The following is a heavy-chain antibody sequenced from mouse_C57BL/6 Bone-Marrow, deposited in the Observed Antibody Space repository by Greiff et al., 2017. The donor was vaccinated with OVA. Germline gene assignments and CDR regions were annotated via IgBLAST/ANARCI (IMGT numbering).Heavy chain of an antibody. CDR1: GYTFTDYN. CDR3: ARRLRWYFDV. V-gene: IGHV1-18*01. CDR2: INPNNGGT. J-gene: IGHJ1*03. D-gene: IGHD1-1*01. Sequence: LKESGPELVKPGASVKIPCKASGYTFTDYNMDWVKQSHGKSLEWIGDINPNNGGTIYNQKFKGKATLTVDKSSSTAYMELRSLTSEDTAVYYCARRLRWYFDVWGTGTTVTVSS.